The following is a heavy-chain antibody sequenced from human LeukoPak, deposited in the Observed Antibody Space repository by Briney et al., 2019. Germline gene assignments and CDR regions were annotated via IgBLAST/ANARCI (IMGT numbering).Heavy chain of an antibody. CDR1: GFTFSSYS. J-gene: IGHJ3*02. Sequence: GGSLRLSCAASGFTFSSYSMNWVRQAPGEGLEWVSSISSSSSYIYYADSVKGRFTISRDNAKNSLYLQMNSLRAEDTAVYYCARDRRSSSNDAFDIWGQGTMVTVSS. V-gene: IGHV3-21*01. CDR2: ISSSSSYI. CDR3: ARDRRSSSNDAFDI. D-gene: IGHD6-13*01.